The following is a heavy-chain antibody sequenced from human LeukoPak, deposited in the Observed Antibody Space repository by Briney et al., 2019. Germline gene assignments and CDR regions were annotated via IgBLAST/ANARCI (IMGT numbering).Heavy chain of an antibody. Sequence: GGSLRLSCAASGFTFSSYSMNWVRQAPGKGLEWVSSISSSSSYIYYADSVKGRFTISRDNAKNSLYLQMNSLRAEDTVVYYCARLGYDSYQDWYFDLWGRGTLVTVSS. J-gene: IGHJ2*01. CDR3: ARLGYDSYQDWYFDL. V-gene: IGHV3-21*01. D-gene: IGHD3-22*01. CDR1: GFTFSSYS. CDR2: ISSSSSYI.